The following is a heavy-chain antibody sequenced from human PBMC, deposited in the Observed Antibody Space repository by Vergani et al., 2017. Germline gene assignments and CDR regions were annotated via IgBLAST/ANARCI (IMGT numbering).Heavy chain of an antibody. V-gene: IGHV1-46*01. D-gene: IGHD2-2*02. CDR1: GYTFTSYY. CDR3: ARGSRYCSSTSCYIGRDWFDP. CDR2: INPSGGST. Sequence: QVQLVQSGAEVKKPGASVKVSCKASGYTFTSYYMHWVRQAPGQGLEWMGIINPSGGSTSYAQKFQGRVTMTRDTSTSTVYMELSSRRSEDTAVYYCARGSRYCSSTSCYIGRDWFDPWGQGTLVTVSS. J-gene: IGHJ5*02.